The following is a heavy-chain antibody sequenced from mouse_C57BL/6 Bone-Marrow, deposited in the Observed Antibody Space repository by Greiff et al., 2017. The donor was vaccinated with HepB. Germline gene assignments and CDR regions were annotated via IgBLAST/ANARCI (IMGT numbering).Heavy chain of an antibody. J-gene: IGHJ2*01. V-gene: IGHV1-81*01. D-gene: IGHD1-1*01. CDR3: ARPITTVVAHFDY. CDR1: GYTFTSYG. CDR2: IYPRSGNT. Sequence: VKLVESGAELARPGASVKLSCKASGYTFTSYGISWVKQRTGQGLEWIGEIYPRSGNTYYNEKFKGKATLTADKSSSTAYMELRSLTSEDSAVYFCARPITTVVAHFDYWGQGTTLTVSS.